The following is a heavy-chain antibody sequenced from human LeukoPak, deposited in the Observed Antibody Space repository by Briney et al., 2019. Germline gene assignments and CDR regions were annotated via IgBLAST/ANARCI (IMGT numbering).Heavy chain of an antibody. CDR3: ARGVPAAYYFDY. CDR1: GGTFSSYT. D-gene: IGHD2-2*01. Sequence: SVKVSCKASGGTFSSYTISWVRQAPGQGLEWMGRIIPILGTANYAQKFQGRVTITADKSTSTAYMELSSLRSEDTAVYYCARGVPAAYYFDYWGQGTLVTVSS. V-gene: IGHV1-69*08. CDR2: IIPILGTA. J-gene: IGHJ4*02.